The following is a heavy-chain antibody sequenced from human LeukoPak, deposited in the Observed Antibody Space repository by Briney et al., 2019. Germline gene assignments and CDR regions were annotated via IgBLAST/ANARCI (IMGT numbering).Heavy chain of an antibody. CDR1: GYSFTNYW. D-gene: IGHD2-2*01. J-gene: IGHJ3*01. CDR2: IYSGDSDN. CDR3: ARDGPVPATADSFDF. Sequence: GESLRISCKGSGYSFTNYWIGWVRQMPGKGLEWMGIIYSGDSDNRNSPSFQGRVTISVDKSISNVYLQWSSLRPFHTSMYYCARDGPVPATADSFDFWGQGTMVTVSS. V-gene: IGHV5-51*01.